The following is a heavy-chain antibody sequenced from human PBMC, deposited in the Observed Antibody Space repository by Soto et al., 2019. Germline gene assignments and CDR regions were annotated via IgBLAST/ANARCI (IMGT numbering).Heavy chain of an antibody. D-gene: IGHD3-16*01. CDR3: AKDMGGGFDY. V-gene: IGHV3-9*01. CDR2: ISWNSGSI. J-gene: IGHJ4*02. CDR1: GFTFDDYA. Sequence: PGGSLRLSCAASGFTFDDYAMHWVRQAPGKGLEWVSGISWNSGSIGYADSVEGRFTISRDNAKNSLYLQMNSLRAEDTALYYCAKDMGGGFDYWGQGTLVTVS.